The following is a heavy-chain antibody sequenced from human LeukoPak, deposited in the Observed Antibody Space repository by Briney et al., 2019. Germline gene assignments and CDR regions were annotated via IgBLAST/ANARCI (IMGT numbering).Heavy chain of an antibody. V-gene: IGHV1-69*04. D-gene: IGHD3-22*01. Sequence: SVKVSCKASGGTFSSYAISWVRQAPGQGLEWMGRIIPILGIANYAQKFQGRVTITADKSTSTAYMELSSLRSEDTAVYYCARVSRDSSGYYRYYFDYWGQGTLVTVSS. J-gene: IGHJ4*02. CDR2: IIPILGIA. CDR3: ARVSRDSSGYYRYYFDY. CDR1: GGTFSSYA.